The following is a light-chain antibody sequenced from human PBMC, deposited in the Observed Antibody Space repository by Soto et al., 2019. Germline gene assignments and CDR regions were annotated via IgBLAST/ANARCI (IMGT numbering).Light chain of an antibody. CDR1: SSDVGAYNY. CDR3: TSDTTSGNYV. J-gene: IGLJ1*01. V-gene: IGLV2-14*01. CDR2: DVS. Sequence: QSALTQPASVSGSPGQSIAISCTGTSSDVGAYNYVSWYQQHPGKAPQLMIYDVSNRPSGVSNRFSGSKSGNTASLTISGLQAEDEADYYCTSDTTSGNYVFGTGTKLTVL.